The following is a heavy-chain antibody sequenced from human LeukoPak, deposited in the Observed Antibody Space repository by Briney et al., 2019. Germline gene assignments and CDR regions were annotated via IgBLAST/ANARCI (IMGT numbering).Heavy chain of an antibody. CDR3: ARGDWNYVGDYYYYMDV. J-gene: IGHJ6*03. CDR1: GGTFSSYA. D-gene: IGHD1-7*01. V-gene: IGHV1-69*06. Sequence: ASVKVSCKASGGTFSSYAISWVRQAPGQGLEWMGGIIPIFGTANYAQKFQGRVTITADKSTSTAYMELSSLRSEDTAVYYCARGDWNYVGDYYYYMDVWGQGTLVTVSS. CDR2: IIPIFGTA.